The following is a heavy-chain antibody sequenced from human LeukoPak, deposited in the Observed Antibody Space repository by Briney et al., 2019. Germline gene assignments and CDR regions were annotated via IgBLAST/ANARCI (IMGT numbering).Heavy chain of an antibody. Sequence: ASVKVSCKASGYTFTSHGISWVRQAPGQGLEWMGWISTYNGNTNYAQKLQGRVSMTTDTSTSTAYMDLRSLRSDDTAVYYCARRGYPVYYYYMDVWGKGTTVTISS. CDR3: ARRGYPVYYYYMDV. J-gene: IGHJ6*03. CDR1: GYTFTSHG. V-gene: IGHV1-18*01. D-gene: IGHD5-12*01. CDR2: ISTYNGNT.